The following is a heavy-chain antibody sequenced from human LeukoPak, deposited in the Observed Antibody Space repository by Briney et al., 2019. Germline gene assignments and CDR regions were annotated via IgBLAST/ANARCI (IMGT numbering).Heavy chain of an antibody. CDR1: GYSFTSYW. D-gene: IGHD6-13*01. V-gene: IGHV5-51*01. J-gene: IGHJ3*02. Sequence: GESLQISCKGSGYSFTSYWIGGVRQLPGKGLEWMGIIYPGDSDTSYSPSFQGQVTISADKSISTAYLQWSSLKASDTAMYYCARRNSRSYDAFDIWGQGTMVTVSS. CDR2: IYPGDSDT. CDR3: ARRNSRSYDAFDI.